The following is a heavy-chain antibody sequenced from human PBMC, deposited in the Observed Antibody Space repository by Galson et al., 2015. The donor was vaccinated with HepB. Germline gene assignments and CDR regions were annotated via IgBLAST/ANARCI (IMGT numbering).Heavy chain of an antibody. V-gene: IGHV3-30-3*01. CDR2: ISYDGSNK. CDR1: GFTFSSYA. CDR3: ARDFGGTPVTVIWAY. J-gene: IGHJ4*02. Sequence: SLRLSCAASGFTFSSYAMHWVRQAPGKGLEWVAVISYDGSNKYYADSVKGRFTISRDNSKNTLYLQMNSLRAEDTAVYYCARDFGGTPVTVIWAYWGQGTLVTVSS. D-gene: IGHD3-16*02.